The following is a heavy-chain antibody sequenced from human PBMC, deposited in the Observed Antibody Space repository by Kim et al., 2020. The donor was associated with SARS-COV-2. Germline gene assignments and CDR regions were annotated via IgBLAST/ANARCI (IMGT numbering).Heavy chain of an antibody. Sequence: GGSLRLSCSASGFTFSSYAMHWVRQAPGKGLEYVSAISSNGGSTYYADSVKGRFTISRDNSKNTLYLQMSSLRAEDTAVYYCVKGELRDNLRYQLLGYYYGMDVWGQGTTVTVSS. CDR1: GFTFSSYA. CDR3: VKGELRDNLRYQLLGYYYGMDV. D-gene: IGHD2-2*01. V-gene: IGHV3-64D*06. J-gene: IGHJ6*02. CDR2: ISSNGGST.